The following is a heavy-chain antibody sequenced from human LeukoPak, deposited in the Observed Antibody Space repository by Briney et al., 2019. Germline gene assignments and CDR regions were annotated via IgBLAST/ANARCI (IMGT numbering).Heavy chain of an antibody. J-gene: IGHJ4*02. CDR1: GYSFTSYW. Sequence: GESLKISCKGSGYSFTSYWIGWVRQMPGKGLEWMGIIYPGDSDTRYRPSFQGQVTISADKSISTAYLQWSSLKASDTAMYYCARRSGSSSSGTLFDYWGQGTLVTVSS. V-gene: IGHV5-51*01. CDR2: IYPGDSDT. D-gene: IGHD6-6*01. CDR3: ARRSGSSSSGTLFDY.